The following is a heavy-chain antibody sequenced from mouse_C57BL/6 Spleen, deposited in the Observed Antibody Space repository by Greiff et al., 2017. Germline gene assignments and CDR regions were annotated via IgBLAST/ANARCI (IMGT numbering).Heavy chain of an antibody. CDR1: GYSFTGYF. V-gene: IGHV1-20*01. Sequence: VQLKESGPELVKPGDSVKISCKASGYSFTGYFMNWVMQSHGKSLEWIGRINPYNGDTFYNQKFKGKATLTVDKSSSTAHMELRSLTSEDSAVYYCARSLYYAMDYWGQGTSVTVSS. J-gene: IGHJ4*01. CDR3: ARSLYYAMDY. CDR2: INPYNGDT.